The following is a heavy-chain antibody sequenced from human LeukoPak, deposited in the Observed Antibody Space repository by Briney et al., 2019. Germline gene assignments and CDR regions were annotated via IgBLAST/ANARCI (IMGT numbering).Heavy chain of an antibody. CDR1: GFTFSNAW. Sequence: PGGSLRLSCAASGFTFSNAWMSWVRQAPGKGLEWVGRIKSKTDGGTTDYAAPVKGRFTISRDDSKNTLYLQMNSLKTEDTAVYYCTTDCSSTNCYTDFDYWGQGTLVTVSS. CDR2: IKSKTDGGTT. CDR3: TTDCSSTNCYTDFDY. J-gene: IGHJ4*02. D-gene: IGHD2-2*02. V-gene: IGHV3-15*01.